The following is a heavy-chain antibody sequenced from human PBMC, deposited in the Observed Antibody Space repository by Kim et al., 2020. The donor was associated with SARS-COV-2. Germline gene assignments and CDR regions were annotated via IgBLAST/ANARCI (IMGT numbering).Heavy chain of an antibody. CDR1: GGTFSSYA. Sequence: SVKVSCKASGGTFSSYAISWVRQAPGQGLEWMGGIIPIFGTANYAQKFQGRVTITADESTSTAYMELSSLRSEDTAVYYCARVDFHRAHYYDSSGYLPFDYWGQGTLVTVSS. V-gene: IGHV1-69*13. CDR2: IIPIFGTA. J-gene: IGHJ4*02. D-gene: IGHD3-22*01. CDR3: ARVDFHRAHYYDSSGYLPFDY.